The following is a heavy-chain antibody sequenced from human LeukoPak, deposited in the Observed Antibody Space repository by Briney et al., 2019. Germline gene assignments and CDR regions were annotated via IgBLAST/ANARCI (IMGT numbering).Heavy chain of an antibody. J-gene: IGHJ4*02. Sequence: GASVKVSCKASGYTFTSYDINWVRQATGQGLEWMGWISAYNGNTNYAQKLQGRVTMTTDTSTSTAYMELRSLRSDDTAVYYCARVRGVYNWNDGSLDYWGQGTLVTVSS. D-gene: IGHD1-1*01. CDR1: GYTFTSYD. CDR3: ARVRGVYNWNDGSLDY. V-gene: IGHV1-18*01. CDR2: ISAYNGNT.